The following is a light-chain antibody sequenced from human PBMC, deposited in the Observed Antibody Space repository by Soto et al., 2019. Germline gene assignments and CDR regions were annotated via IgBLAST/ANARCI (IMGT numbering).Light chain of an antibody. CDR2: KAS. V-gene: IGKV1-5*03. CDR1: QSISSW. J-gene: IGKJ1*01. Sequence: DIQMTQSPSTLSASVGDRVSITCRASQSISSWLAWYQQKPGKAPKMLIYKASSLESGVPSRFRGSRSGTEFTLTVSSLQPDDFAIYYCQEYLSSSWTFGQGTKVEIK. CDR3: QEYLSSSWT.